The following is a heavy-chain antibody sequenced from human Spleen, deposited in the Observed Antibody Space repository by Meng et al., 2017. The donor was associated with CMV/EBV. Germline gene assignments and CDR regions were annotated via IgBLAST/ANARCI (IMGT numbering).Heavy chain of an antibody. V-gene: IGHV1-18*01. D-gene: IGHD3-10*01. Sequence: KTSGYTFTRYGISWVRQAPGQGLGWMGWISDYNGNTNYAQKLQGRVTMTTDTSTSTAYMELRSLRSDDTAVYYCARVEYYGSENFDYWGQGTLVTVSS. CDR1: GYTFTRYG. CDR2: ISDYNGNT. CDR3: ARVEYYGSENFDY. J-gene: IGHJ4*02.